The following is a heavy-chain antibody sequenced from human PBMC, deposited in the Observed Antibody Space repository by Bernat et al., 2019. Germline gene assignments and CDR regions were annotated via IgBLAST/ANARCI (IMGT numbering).Heavy chain of an antibody. CDR1: GYTFTSYG. CDR3: ARDYYDSRGYSIQEPFDY. D-gene: IGHD3-22*01. CDR2: ISVYNGNT. Sequence: QVQLVQSGIEVVKPGASVKVSCKASGYTFTSYGINWARQAPGQGLEWMGWISVYNGNTNYAQKFQGRVTMTTDTSTSTAYLELGSLGSDDTAVYYCARDYYDSRGYSIQEPFDYWGQGTLVTVSS. J-gene: IGHJ4*02. V-gene: IGHV1-18*01.